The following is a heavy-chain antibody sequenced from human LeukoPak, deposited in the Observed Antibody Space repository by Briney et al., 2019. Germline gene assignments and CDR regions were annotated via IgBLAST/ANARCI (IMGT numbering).Heavy chain of an antibody. CDR1: GGSISSYY. Sequence: SETLSLTCTVSGGSISSYYWSWIRQPPGKGLEWIGYIYYSGSTNYNPSLKSRATISLDTSKNQFSLRLTSVTAADTAVYYCVVTQKWLAFDYWGQGILVTVSS. CDR2: IYYSGST. CDR3: VVTQKWLAFDY. D-gene: IGHD6-19*01. J-gene: IGHJ4*02. V-gene: IGHV4-59*08.